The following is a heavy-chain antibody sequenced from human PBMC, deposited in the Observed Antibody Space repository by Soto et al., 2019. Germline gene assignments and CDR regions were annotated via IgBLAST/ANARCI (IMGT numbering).Heavy chain of an antibody. CDR3: ARENIAAATGSYYATDV. V-gene: IGHV1-69*13. D-gene: IGHD6-13*01. J-gene: IGHJ6*02. CDR2: IIPIFGTA. CDR1: GGTFSSYA. Sequence: ASVKVSCKASGGTFSSYAISWVRRAPGQGLEWMGGIIPIFGTANYAQKFQGRVTITADESTSTAYMELSSLRSEDTAVYYCARENIAAATGSYYATDVWGQGPTVTVSS.